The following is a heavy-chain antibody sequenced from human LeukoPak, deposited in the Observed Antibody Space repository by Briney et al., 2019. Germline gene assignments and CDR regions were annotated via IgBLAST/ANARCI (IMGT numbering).Heavy chain of an antibody. Sequence: GGSLRLSCAASGFTFSSYWMHWVRQAPGKGLVWVSRINSDGSSTSYADSAKGRFTISRDNAKNTLYLQMNSLRAEDTAVYYCARDSSGYWYAFDIWGQGTMVTVSS. D-gene: IGHD5-12*01. V-gene: IGHV3-74*01. J-gene: IGHJ3*02. CDR2: INSDGSST. CDR3: ARDSSGYWYAFDI. CDR1: GFTFSSYW.